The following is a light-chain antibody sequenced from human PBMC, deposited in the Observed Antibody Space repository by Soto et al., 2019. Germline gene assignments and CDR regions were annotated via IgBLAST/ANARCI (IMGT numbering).Light chain of an antibody. CDR1: SSDVGGYNY. V-gene: IGLV2-14*01. Sequence: QAVLTEPACVSVCLGEAITISCTGTSSDVGGYNYLSWYQQHPGEAPKLMIYEVITRPSGVSNRFSGSKSGNTASLTISGIQAEDEADYYCSSYTSSSTLVFGTGTRVTVL. CDR3: SSYTSSSTLV. CDR2: EVI. J-gene: IGLJ1*01.